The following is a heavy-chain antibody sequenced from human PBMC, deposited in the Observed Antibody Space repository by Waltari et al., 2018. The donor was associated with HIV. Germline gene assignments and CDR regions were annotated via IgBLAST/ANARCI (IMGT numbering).Heavy chain of an antibody. J-gene: IGHJ6*02. CDR2: INSDWSST. CDR3: ARVDYDILEGWGYYYYGMDV. Sequence: EVQLVESGGGLVQPGGSLRLSCAASVFTFSSHGMHWVRPAPRKRLVWVVRINSDWSSTTYADSVKCRFTISRDNAKNTLYLQMNSLRAEDTAVYYCARVDYDILEGWGYYYYGMDVWGQGTTVTVSS. V-gene: IGHV3-74*01. CDR1: VFTFSSHG. D-gene: IGHD3-9*01.